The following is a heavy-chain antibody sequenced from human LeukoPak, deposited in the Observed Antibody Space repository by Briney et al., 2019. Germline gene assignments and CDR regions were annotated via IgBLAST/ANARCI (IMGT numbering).Heavy chain of an antibody. J-gene: IGHJ5*02. Sequence: PSETLSLTCTVSGGSISSSSYYWGWIRQPPGKGLEWVGSIGISGSTNYNPSLKSRVTISVDTSKNQFSLKLSSVTAADTAVYYCARGYYDFWSGYYGSYNWFDPWGQGTLVTVSS. CDR3: ARGYYDFWSGYYGSYNWFDP. CDR2: IGISGST. D-gene: IGHD3-3*01. V-gene: IGHV4-39*07. CDR1: GGSISSSSYY.